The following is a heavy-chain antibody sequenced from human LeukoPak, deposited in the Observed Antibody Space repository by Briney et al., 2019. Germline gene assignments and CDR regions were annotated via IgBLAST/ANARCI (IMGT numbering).Heavy chain of an antibody. J-gene: IGHJ2*01. V-gene: IGHV4-30-2*01. D-gene: IGHD3-22*01. Sequence: SQTLSLTCAVSGGSISSGGYSWSWIRQPPGKGLEWIGYIYHSGSTYYNPSLKSRVTISVDRSKNQFSLKLSSVTAADTAVYYCARTYYYDSSGYRFWYFDLWGRGTLVTVSS. CDR2: IYHSGST. CDR3: ARTYYYDSSGYRFWYFDL. CDR1: GGSISSGGYS.